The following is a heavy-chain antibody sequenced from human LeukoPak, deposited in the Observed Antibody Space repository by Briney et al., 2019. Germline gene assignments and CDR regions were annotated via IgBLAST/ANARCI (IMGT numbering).Heavy chain of an antibody. CDR1: GFPFSSYE. Sequence: PGGSLRLSCAASGFPFSSYEMNWVRQAPGKGLEWVSYISGSSTTIHYAESVKGRFTISRDNSKNTLYSQMNSLRAEDTAVYYCASNGGDVWGQGTTVTVSS. V-gene: IGHV3-48*03. CDR3: ASNGGDV. D-gene: IGHD3-10*01. J-gene: IGHJ6*02. CDR2: ISGSSTTI.